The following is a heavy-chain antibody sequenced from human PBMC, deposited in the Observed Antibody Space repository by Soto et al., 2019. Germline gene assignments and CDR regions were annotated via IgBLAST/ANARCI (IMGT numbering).Heavy chain of an antibody. CDR3: AKGPTIFGVVPSYSFYYGLDV. CDR1: GFTFSTSA. D-gene: IGHD3-3*01. Sequence: GGSLRLSCAASGFTFSTSATSWVRQAPGKGLEWVSSISASGASAYYADSVKGRFTISRDNSKNTLYLQMNSLRAEDTALYHCAKGPTIFGVVPSYSFYYGLDVWGQGTTVTVS. J-gene: IGHJ6*02. CDR2: ISASGASA. V-gene: IGHV3-23*01.